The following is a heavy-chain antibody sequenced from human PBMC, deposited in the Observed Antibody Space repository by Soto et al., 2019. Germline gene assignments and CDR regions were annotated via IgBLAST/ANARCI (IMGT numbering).Heavy chain of an antibody. CDR1: GYTFTSYG. V-gene: IGHV1-18*01. Sequence: QVQLVQSGAEVKKPGASVKVSCKASGYTFTSYGISWVRQAPGQGLEWMGWISAYNGNTNYVQKLQGRVTMTTDTSTSTAYMELRSLRSDDTAVYYCARLGDCSSTSCYTSYGMDVWGQGTTVTVSS. CDR3: ARLGDCSSTSCYTSYGMDV. J-gene: IGHJ6*02. CDR2: ISAYNGNT. D-gene: IGHD2-2*02.